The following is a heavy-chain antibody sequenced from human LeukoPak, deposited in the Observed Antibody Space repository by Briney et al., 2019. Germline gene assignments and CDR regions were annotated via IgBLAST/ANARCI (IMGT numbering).Heavy chain of an antibody. CDR1: GESVSSNSAA. V-gene: IGHV6-1*01. J-gene: IGHJ4*02. CDR3: ARGPGIAADGFFDY. D-gene: IGHD6-13*01. Sequence: SQTLSLTCAIPGESVSSNSAAWNWIRQSPSRSLEWLGRTDYRSKWYYYYAVSVKSRITINPDTSKNQFSLQLSSVTPEDTAVYYCARGPGIAADGFFDYWGQGTLVTVSS. CDR2: TDYRSKWYY.